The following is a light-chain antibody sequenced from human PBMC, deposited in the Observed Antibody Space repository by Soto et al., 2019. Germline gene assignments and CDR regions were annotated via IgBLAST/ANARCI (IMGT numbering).Light chain of an antibody. CDR2: GAS. J-gene: IGKJ1*01. CDR3: QPYGGQRT. CDR1: QSVSSNF. Sequence: EMVWRQSPGSLSLSPGERATLCCSAGQSVSSNFLAWYQEKPGQDPRILIYGASSRAPGIQDRFSGSGSGADFTLTISRPQPEDYAVYYCQPYGGQRTLGTGNKVDIK. V-gene: IGKV3-20*01.